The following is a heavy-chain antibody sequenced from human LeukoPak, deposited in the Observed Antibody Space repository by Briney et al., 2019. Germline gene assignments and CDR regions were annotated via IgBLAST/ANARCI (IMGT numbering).Heavy chain of an antibody. CDR1: AYSISGGYY. D-gene: IGHD6-19*01. Sequence: KSSETLSLTCAVSAYSISGGYYWGWIRQPPGKGMEWIGSIYHSGSTYYNPSLKSRVTISVDTSKNQFSLKLSSVTAADTAVYYCAAAVAGKLDYWGQGTLVTVSS. CDR2: IYHSGST. J-gene: IGHJ4*02. CDR3: AAAVAGKLDY. V-gene: IGHV4-38-2*01.